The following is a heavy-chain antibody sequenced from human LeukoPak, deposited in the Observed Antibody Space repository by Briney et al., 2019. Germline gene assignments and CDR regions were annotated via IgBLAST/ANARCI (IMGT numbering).Heavy chain of an antibody. Sequence: ASVKVSCKASGYTFTNYGISWVRQAPGQGLEWMGWISAYNGNTNYAQKLQSRVPMTTDTSTSTAYMELRSLRSDDTAVYYCAREEMTAPIDYWGQGTLVTVSS. J-gene: IGHJ4*02. V-gene: IGHV1-18*01. CDR3: AREEMTAPIDY. CDR2: ISAYNGNT. D-gene: IGHD2-2*01. CDR1: GYTFTNYG.